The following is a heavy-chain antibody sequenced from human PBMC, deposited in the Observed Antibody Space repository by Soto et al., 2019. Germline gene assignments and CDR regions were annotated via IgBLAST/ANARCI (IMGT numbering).Heavy chain of an antibody. CDR3: AKGDNLGPKTGYAFDP. Sequence: NGIRQSPSRGLEWLGRTYFRSKWYNDYAVSVKSRIIINPDTSNNQFSLQLNSVTPEDTAVYFCAKGDNLGPKTGYAFDPWGQGIMVTVSS. D-gene: IGHD5-12*01. V-gene: IGHV6-1*01. J-gene: IGHJ5*02. CDR2: TYFRSKWYN.